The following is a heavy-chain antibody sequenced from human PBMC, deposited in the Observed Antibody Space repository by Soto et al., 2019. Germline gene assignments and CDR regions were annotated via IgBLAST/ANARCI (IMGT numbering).Heavy chain of an antibody. D-gene: IGHD2-15*01. Sequence: SETLSLTFTVSGASNSDHKWHWIRQPPGMGLEWIGYTYYSGYTSYNPSLKSRITISVDTSKNQFSLTLNSVTAADTAVYYCAREWSALDFWGQGTLVTVSS. CDR1: GASNSDHK. J-gene: IGHJ4*02. CDR2: TYYSGYT. V-gene: IGHV4-59*11. CDR3: AREWSALDF.